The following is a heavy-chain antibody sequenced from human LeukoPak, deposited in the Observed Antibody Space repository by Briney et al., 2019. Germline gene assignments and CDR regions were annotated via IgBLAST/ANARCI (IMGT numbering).Heavy chain of an antibody. V-gene: IGHV3-23*01. CDR2: ISGSGGST. J-gene: IGHJ4*02. CDR1: GFTFSSYA. CDR3: AKDDDGDYGIDY. Sequence: PGGSLRPSCAASGFTFSSYAMSWVRQAPGKGLEWVSAISGSGGSTYYADSVKGRFTISRDNSKNTLYLQMNSLRAEDTAVYYCAKDDDGDYGIDYWGQGTLVTASS. D-gene: IGHD4-17*01.